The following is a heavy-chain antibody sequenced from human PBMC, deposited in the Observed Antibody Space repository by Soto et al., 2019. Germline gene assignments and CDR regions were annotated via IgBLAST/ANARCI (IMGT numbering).Heavy chain of an antibody. D-gene: IGHD1-26*01. Sequence: ASVKVSCKASGYTFTGYYMHWVRQAPGQGLEWMGWINPNSGGTNYAQKFQGWVTMTRDTSISTAYMELSRLRSDDTAVYYGARGGVVGATTGGAFDIWGQGTMVTVSS. CDR1: GYTFTGYY. J-gene: IGHJ3*02. V-gene: IGHV1-2*04. CDR2: INPNSGGT. CDR3: ARGGVVGATTGGAFDI.